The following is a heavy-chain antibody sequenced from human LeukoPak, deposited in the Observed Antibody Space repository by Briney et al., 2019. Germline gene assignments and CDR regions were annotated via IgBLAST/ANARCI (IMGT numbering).Heavy chain of an antibody. CDR1: GYTFSSYD. CDR2: MNPISGNT. D-gene: IGHD3-10*01. J-gene: IGHJ3*02. CDR3: TRAPSGSMDRGVDAFDI. V-gene: IGHV1-8*02. Sequence: ASVKVSCKASGYTFSSYDINWVRQATGQGLEWMGWMNPISGNTGYTQNFQGRVTMTRATSINTAYMELNSLKSEDTAVYYCTRAPSGSMDRGVDAFDIWGQGTLVTVSS.